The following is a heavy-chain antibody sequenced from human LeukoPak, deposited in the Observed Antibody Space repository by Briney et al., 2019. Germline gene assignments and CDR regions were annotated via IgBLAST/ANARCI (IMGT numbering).Heavy chain of an antibody. V-gene: IGHV3-7*01. CDR3: AKLAKYFYGSETYYFFEH. CDR2: IKQDGTEK. J-gene: IGHJ4*02. Sequence: PGGSLRLSCAASRFSFTTYWMSWVRQAPGKGLEWVANIKQDGTEKYYVDSVKGRFTISRDNAKNSLYLQMNSLRVDDTAVYYCAKLAKYFYGSETYYFFEHWGQGTPVTASS. D-gene: IGHD3-10*01. CDR1: RFSFTTYW.